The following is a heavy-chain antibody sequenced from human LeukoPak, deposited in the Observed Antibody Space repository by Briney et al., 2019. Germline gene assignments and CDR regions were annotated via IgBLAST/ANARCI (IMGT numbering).Heavy chain of an antibody. V-gene: IGHV3-30*18. CDR3: AKDLGGYYFDY. CDR1: GFTISSYG. Sequence: GGFLSFSCATSGFTISSYGMHWVRPAPGQGLHRVAVISYDGSNKYYADSVKGRFTISRDNSKNTLYLQMNSLRAEDTAVYYCAKDLGGYYFDYWGQGTLVTVSS. CDR2: ISYDGSNK. J-gene: IGHJ4*02. D-gene: IGHD3-16*01.